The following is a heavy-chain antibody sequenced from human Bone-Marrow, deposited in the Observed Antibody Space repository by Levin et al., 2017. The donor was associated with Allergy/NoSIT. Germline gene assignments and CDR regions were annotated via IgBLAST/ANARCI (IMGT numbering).Heavy chain of an antibody. CDR1: GYTFTSYD. CDR3: ARALRYFDWLTNYYYGMDV. V-gene: IGHV1-8*01. CDR2: MNPNSGNT. J-gene: IGHJ6*02. D-gene: IGHD3-9*01. Sequence: ASVKVSCKASGYTFTSYDINWVRQATGQGLEWMGWMNPNSGNTGYAQKFQGRVTMTRNTSISTAYMELSSLRSEDAAVYYCARALRYFDWLTNYYYGMDVWGQGTTVTVSS.